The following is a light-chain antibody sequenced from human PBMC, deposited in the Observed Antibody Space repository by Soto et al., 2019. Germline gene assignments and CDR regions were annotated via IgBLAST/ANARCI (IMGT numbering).Light chain of an antibody. J-gene: IGKJ4*01. CDR1: QSVSSSY. V-gene: IGKV3-20*01. CDR2: GAS. Sequence: DIVLTQSPGTLSLSPGERATLSCRASQSVSSSYLAWYQQTPGQAPRLLIYGASSRATGIPDRFSGSGSGTDFTLTISRLEPEDFAVYYCQQYGSSSFTFGGGTKVEIK. CDR3: QQYGSSSFT.